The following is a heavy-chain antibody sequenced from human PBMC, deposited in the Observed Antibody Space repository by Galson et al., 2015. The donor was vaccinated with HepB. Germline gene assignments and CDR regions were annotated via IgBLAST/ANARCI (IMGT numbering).Heavy chain of an antibody. Sequence: SLRLSCAASGFTFRNYGMHWVRQAPGKGLEWVAVIWYNGNNKYYADSVKGRFAISRDNSENTVSLQMNTLRGEDTAVYYCARGGRAAAGTPDYWGQGTLVTVSS. CDR2: IWYNGNNK. CDR1: GFTFRNYG. V-gene: IGHV3-33*01. D-gene: IGHD6-13*01. J-gene: IGHJ4*02. CDR3: ARGGRAAAGTPDY.